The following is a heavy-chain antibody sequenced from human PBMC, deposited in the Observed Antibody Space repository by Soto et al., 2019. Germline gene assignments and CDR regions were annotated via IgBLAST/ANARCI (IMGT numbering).Heavy chain of an antibody. CDR3: ARDLGGMIAPGAEYFQH. CDR1: GYTFTSYG. CDR2: ISAYNGNT. V-gene: IGHV1-18*01. J-gene: IGHJ1*01. D-gene: IGHD3-16*01. Sequence: ASVKVSCKASGYTFTSYGISWVRQAPGQGLEWMGWISAYNGNTNYAQKLQGRVTMTTDTSTSTAYMELRSLRSDDTAVYYCARDLGGMIAPGAEYFQHWGQGTLVTVSS.